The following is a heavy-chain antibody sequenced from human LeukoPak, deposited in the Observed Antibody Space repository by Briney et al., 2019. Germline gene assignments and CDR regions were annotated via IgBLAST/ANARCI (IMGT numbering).Heavy chain of an antibody. Sequence: PGGSLRLSCAASGFTFSSYSMNWVRQAPGKGLGWVSSISSSSSYIYYADSVKGRFTISRDNAKNSLYPQMNSLRAEDTAVYYCARDTSYSSSWYTGSHTGGYGMDVWGKGTTVTVSS. V-gene: IGHV3-21*01. CDR2: ISSSSSYI. J-gene: IGHJ6*04. D-gene: IGHD6-13*01. CDR3: ARDTSYSSSWYTGSHTGGYGMDV. CDR1: GFTFSSYS.